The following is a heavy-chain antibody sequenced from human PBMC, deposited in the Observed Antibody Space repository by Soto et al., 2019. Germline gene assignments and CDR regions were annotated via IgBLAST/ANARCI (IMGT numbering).Heavy chain of an antibody. D-gene: IGHD5-12*01. Sequence: KTSETLSLTCTVSGGSISSGNYYWSWIRQPPGKGLEWIAYIYYSGSTYYNPSLKSRVTISVDTSKNQFSLRLSSVTAADTAVYYCARDRRDGYLGYYFDYWGQGTLVTVSS. CDR1: GGSISSGNYY. CDR2: IYYSGST. J-gene: IGHJ4*02. V-gene: IGHV4-30-4*01. CDR3: ARDRRDGYLGYYFDY.